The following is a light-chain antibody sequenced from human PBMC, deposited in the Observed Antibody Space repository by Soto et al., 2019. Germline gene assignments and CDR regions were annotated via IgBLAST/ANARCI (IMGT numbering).Light chain of an antibody. J-gene: IGKJ1*01. CDR2: DAS. V-gene: IGKV3-11*01. CDR1: QSVSSY. CDR3: QQYNNWPPSWT. Sequence: EIVLTQSPATLSLSPGERATLSCRASQSVSSYLAWYQQKPGQAPRLLIYDASNRATGIPARFSGSGSGTEFTLTISSLQSEDSAVYYCQQYNNWPPSWTFGQGTKVEIQ.